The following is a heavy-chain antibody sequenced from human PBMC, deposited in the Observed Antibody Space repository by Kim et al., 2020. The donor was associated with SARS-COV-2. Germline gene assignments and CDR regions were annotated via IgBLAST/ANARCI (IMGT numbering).Heavy chain of an antibody. Sequence: SETLSLTCTVSGGSISSYYWNWIRQPPGKGLEWIGYIYYSGSTNYNPSLKSRVTISVDTSKNQFSLKLSSVTAADTAVYYCARGNRSGGSCLAPYYYGMDVWGQGTTVTVSS. CDR3: ARGNRSGGSCLAPYYYGMDV. CDR1: GGSISSYY. V-gene: IGHV4-59*13. D-gene: IGHD2-15*01. J-gene: IGHJ6*02. CDR2: IYYSGST.